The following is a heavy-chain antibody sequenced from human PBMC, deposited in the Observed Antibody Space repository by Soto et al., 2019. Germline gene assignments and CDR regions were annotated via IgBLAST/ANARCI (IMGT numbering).Heavy chain of an antibody. CDR2: IYYSGST. D-gene: IGHD4-17*01. Sequence: SETLSLTCTVSGGSISSYYWSWIRQPPGKGLEWIGYIYYSGSTNYNPSLKSRVTMSVDTSKNQFSLKLTSVTAADTAVYYCARVDSDYGKFDYWGQGTLVTVS. J-gene: IGHJ4*02. V-gene: IGHV4-59*01. CDR1: GGSISSYY. CDR3: ARVDSDYGKFDY.